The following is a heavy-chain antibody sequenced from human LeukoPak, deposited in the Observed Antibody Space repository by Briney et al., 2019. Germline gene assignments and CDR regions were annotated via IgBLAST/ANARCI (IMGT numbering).Heavy chain of an antibody. CDR2: IYGADTI. CDR1: GFTISSSY. CDR3: ARGARGAYFDY. V-gene: IGHV3-66*01. D-gene: IGHD4/OR15-4a*01. J-gene: IGHJ4*02. Sequence: AGGSLRLSCAASGFTISSSYMSWVRQVPGKGLEWVSCIYGADTIYYADFVKDRFTISRDSNRNILYPQMNSLRADDTAVYYCARGARGAYFDYWGQGTLVTVSS.